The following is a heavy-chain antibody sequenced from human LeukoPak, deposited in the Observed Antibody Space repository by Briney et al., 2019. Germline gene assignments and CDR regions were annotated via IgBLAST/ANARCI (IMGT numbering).Heavy chain of an antibody. Sequence: ASVKVSCKASGYIFTGYYIHWVRQAPGQGLEWMGWINPKSGDTNYAQKFQGRITMTRDTPISAAYMELSSLTSDDTAVYYCARGYRGSAYISWGQGTLVTVSS. CDR3: ARGYRGSAYIS. CDR2: INPKSGDT. D-gene: IGHD5-12*01. CDR1: GYIFTGYY. V-gene: IGHV1-2*02. J-gene: IGHJ5*02.